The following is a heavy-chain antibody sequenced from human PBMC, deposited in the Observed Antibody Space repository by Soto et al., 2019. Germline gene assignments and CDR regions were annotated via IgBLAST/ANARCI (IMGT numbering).Heavy chain of an antibody. Sequence: TGGSLRLSCAASGFTFSSYAMSWVRQAPGKGLEWVSAISGSGGSTYYADSVKGRFTISRDNSKNTLYLQMNSLRAEDTAVYYCAKDLGFLDNRVEWLRSPGIAVAGTRSDLDDFDPWGQGTLVTVSS. J-gene: IGHJ5*02. D-gene: IGHD6-19*01. CDR3: AKDLGFLDNRVEWLRSPGIAVAGTRSDLDDFDP. CDR2: ISGSGGST. CDR1: GFTFSSYA. V-gene: IGHV3-23*01.